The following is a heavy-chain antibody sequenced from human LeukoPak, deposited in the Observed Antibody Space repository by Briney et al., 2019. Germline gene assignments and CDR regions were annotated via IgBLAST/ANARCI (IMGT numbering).Heavy chain of an antibody. CDR1: GYTLTELS. V-gene: IGHV1-24*01. CDR2: FDPEDGET. Sequence: ASVKVSCKVPGYTLTELSMHWVRQAPGKGLEWMGGFDPEDGETIYAQKFQGRVTMTEDTSTDTAYMELSSLRSEDTAVYYCADFDWFTPRKNWFDPRGQGTLVTVSS. D-gene: IGHD3-9*01. CDR3: ADFDWFTPRKNWFDP. J-gene: IGHJ5*02.